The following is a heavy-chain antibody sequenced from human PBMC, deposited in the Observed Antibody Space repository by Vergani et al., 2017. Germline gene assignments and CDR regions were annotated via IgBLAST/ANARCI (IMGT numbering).Heavy chain of an antibody. CDR1: GGTFSSYA. CDR2: IIPIFGTA. V-gene: IGHV1-69*01. CDR3: ASSPCSGGSCYYLYYYYYMDV. D-gene: IGHD2-15*01. J-gene: IGHJ6*03. Sequence: QVQLVQSGAEVKKPGSSVKVSCKASGGTFSSYAISWVRQAPGQGLEWMGGIIPIFGTANYAQKFQGRVTITADESASTAYMEVSSLRSEDTAVYYCASSPCSGGSCYYLYYYYYMDVWGKGTTVTVSS.